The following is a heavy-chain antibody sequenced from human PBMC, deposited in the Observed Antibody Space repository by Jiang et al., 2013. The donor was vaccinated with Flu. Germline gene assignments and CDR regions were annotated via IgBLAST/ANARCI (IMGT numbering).Heavy chain of an antibody. CDR2: IYTSGNT. CDR1: GDSISSGNYY. Sequence: SGSGLVKPSQTLSLTCTVSGDSISSGNYYWNWIRQPAGKGLEWIGRIYTSGNTNYNPSLKSRVTISADTSKNQFSLRLSSVTAADTAVYYCARDRSFDYWGQGTLVTVSS. J-gene: IGHJ4*02. CDR3: ARDRSFDY. V-gene: IGHV4-61*02.